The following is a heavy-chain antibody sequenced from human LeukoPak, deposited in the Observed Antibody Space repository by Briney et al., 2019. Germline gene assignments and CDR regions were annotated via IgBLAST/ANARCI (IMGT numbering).Heavy chain of an antibody. D-gene: IGHD3-22*01. CDR3: ARGGYYYDSSGYYYSPDY. J-gene: IGHJ4*02. CDR1: RFTYSSYR. Sequence: GGPLRLPCAASRFTYSSYRIYGLREARGKARVWVSRINSDGSSIRYAVSVMGRFAISRDYAKHTLYLQMNSLSAEATAVYYCARGGYYYDSSGYYYSPDYWGQGTLVTVSS. V-gene: IGHV3-74*01. CDR2: INSDGSSI.